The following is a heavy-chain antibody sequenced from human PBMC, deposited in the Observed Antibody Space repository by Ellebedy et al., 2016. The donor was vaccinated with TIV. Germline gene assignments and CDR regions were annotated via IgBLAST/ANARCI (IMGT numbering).Heavy chain of an antibody. CDR3: AKDRFPYYDSSGTTGYFDC. CDR2: INPDRGDT. V-gene: IGHV1-2*02. J-gene: IGHJ4*02. Sequence: AASVKVSCKASGYSFTGYYIHWVRQAPGQGLEWMGWINPDRGDTKYPQSFQGRVSMTRDTSSSTAYMELSGLTSDDTAIYYCAKDRFPYYDSSGTTGYFDCWGQGTLVTVSS. CDR1: GYSFTGYY. D-gene: IGHD3-22*01.